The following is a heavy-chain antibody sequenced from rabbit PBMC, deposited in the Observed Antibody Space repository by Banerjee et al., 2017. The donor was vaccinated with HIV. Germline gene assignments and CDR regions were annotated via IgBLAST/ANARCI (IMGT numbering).Heavy chain of an antibody. CDR2: ILDGSGGRT. CDR3: ARGGYISSGVYDL. V-gene: IGHV1S40*01. D-gene: IGHD1-1*01. Sequence: LVKPEGSLTLTCTASGFSFSSYYDMCWVRQAPGKGLEWIACILDGSGGRTDYASWVNGRFTISKTSSTTVTLQMTSLTAADTATYFCARGGYISSGVYDLWGQGTLGT. CDR1: GFSFSSYYD. J-gene: IGHJ3*01.